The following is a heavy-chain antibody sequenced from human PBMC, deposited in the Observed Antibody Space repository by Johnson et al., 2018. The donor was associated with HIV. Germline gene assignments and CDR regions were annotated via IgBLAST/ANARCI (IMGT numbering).Heavy chain of an antibody. CDR2: ISSGGTTK. Sequence: QVQLVESGGGLVKPGGSLRLSCVASGFRFSDHYMHWVRQAPGKGLEWVSYISSGGTTKYSADSVKGRFTISRDNTKNSLYLQMNSLKAEDTAVYYCARDQFGTITTEGVGAFDIWGQGTMVTVSS. V-gene: IGHV3-11*04. D-gene: IGHD5-24*01. J-gene: IGHJ3*02. CDR1: GFRFSDHY. CDR3: ARDQFGTITTEGVGAFDI.